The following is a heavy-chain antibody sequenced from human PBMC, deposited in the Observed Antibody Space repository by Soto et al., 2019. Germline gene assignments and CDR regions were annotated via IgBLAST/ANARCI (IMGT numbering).Heavy chain of an antibody. Sequence: GGSLRLSCAASGFTFSSYSMNWVRQAPGKGLEWVSSISSSSSYMYYADSVKGRFTISRDNAKNSLYLQMNSLRAEDTAVYYCARDLTYYDFWSGYPTPNGMDVWGQGTTVTVSS. CDR1: GFTFSSYS. CDR2: ISSSSSYM. V-gene: IGHV3-21*01. D-gene: IGHD3-3*01. J-gene: IGHJ6*02. CDR3: ARDLTYYDFWSGYPTPNGMDV.